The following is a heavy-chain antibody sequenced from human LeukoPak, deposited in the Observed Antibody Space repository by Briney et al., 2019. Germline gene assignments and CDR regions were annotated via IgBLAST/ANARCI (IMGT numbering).Heavy chain of an antibody. D-gene: IGHD3-22*01. Sequence: SETLSLTCAVYGGSFSGYYWSWIRQPPGKGLEWIGEINHSGSTNYNPSLKSRVTISVDTSKNQFSLKLSSVTAADTAVYYCATRYNYYDSSGYYRGWFDPWGQGTLVTVSS. CDR3: ATRYNYYDSSGYYRGWFDP. V-gene: IGHV4-34*01. J-gene: IGHJ5*02. CDR2: INHSGST. CDR1: GGSFSGYY.